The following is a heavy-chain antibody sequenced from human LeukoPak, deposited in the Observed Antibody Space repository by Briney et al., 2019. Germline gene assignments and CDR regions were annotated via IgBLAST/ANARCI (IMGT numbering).Heavy chain of an antibody. Sequence: GGSLRLSCAASGFTFTSYAMSWVRQAPGKGLEWVSRISGSGTGTYYADSVKGRFTISRDYSKNTLYLQMNSLRAEDTAIYFCAKDLGSVCPSTSCYIFDYWGQGTLVTVSS. V-gene: IGHV3-23*01. CDR1: GFTFTSYA. D-gene: IGHD2-2*02. CDR2: ISGSGTGT. CDR3: AKDLGSVCPSTSCYIFDY. J-gene: IGHJ4*02.